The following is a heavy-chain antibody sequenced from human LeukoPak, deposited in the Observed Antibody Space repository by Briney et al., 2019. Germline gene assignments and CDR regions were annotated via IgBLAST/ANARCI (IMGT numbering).Heavy chain of an antibody. CDR1: GFTFSSYA. V-gene: IGHV3-23*01. Sequence: GGSLRLSCAASGFTFSSYAMSWVRQAPGKGLEWVSAISGSGGSTYYADSVKGRFTISRDNSKNTLYLQMNSLRAEDTAVYYCAKSEDSDYALKTIDYWGQGTLVTVSS. CDR2: ISGSGGST. J-gene: IGHJ4*02. CDR3: AKSEDSDYALKTIDY. D-gene: IGHD5-12*01.